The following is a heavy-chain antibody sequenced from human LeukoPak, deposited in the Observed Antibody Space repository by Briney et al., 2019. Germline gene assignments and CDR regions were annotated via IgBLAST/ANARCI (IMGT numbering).Heavy chain of an antibody. CDR3: AKVAVTRSYYYYYMDV. J-gene: IGHJ6*03. V-gene: IGHV3-30*02. CDR1: GFTFSSYG. D-gene: IGHD3-10*01. CDR2: IRYDGSNK. Sequence: PGGSLRLSCAASGFTFSSYGMHWVRQAPGKGLEWVAFIRYDGSNKYYADSVKGRFTISRDNSKNTLYLQMNSLRAEDTAVYYCAKVAVTRSYYYYYMDVWGKGTTVTISS.